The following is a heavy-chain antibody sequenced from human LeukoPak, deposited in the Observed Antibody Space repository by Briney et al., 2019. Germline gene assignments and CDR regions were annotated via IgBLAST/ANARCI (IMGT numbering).Heavy chain of an antibody. D-gene: IGHD2-2*01. Sequence: GASVKVSCKASGYTFTTYDINWVRQAPGQGLEWMGWISAYNGNTNYAQKLQGRVTMTTDTSTSTAYMELRSLRSDDTAVYYCARGYCGSTSCFNFDYWGQGTLLTVSS. J-gene: IGHJ4*02. CDR2: ISAYNGNT. CDR1: GYTFTTYD. CDR3: ARGYCGSTSCFNFDY. V-gene: IGHV1-18*01.